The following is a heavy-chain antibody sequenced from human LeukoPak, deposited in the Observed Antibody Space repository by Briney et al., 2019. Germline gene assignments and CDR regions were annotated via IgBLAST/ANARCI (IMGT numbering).Heavy chain of an antibody. D-gene: IGHD5-24*01. Sequence: AASVQVSCQASGGTFSSYAISWVRQARGQGLEWMGRIIPIFGIANYAQKFQGRVTITADKSTSTAYMELSSLRSEDTAVYYCARDQEMAQGGYWGQGTLVTVSS. CDR1: GGTFSSYA. CDR3: ARDQEMAQGGY. J-gene: IGHJ4*02. CDR2: IIPIFGIA. V-gene: IGHV1-69*04.